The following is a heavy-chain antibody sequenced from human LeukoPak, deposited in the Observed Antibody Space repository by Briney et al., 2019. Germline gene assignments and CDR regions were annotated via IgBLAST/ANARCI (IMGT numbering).Heavy chain of an antibody. Sequence: GXLRLSCAASGFTFSSYAMNWVRQAPGKGLEWVSAISGSGGSTYYADSVKGRFTISRDNSKNTLYLQMNSLRAEDTAVYYCAKPSPLGYCSSTSCYSSSVHYYYYMDVWGKGTTVTVSS. D-gene: IGHD2-2*01. CDR3: AKPSPLGYCSSTSCYSSSVHYYYYMDV. V-gene: IGHV3-23*01. J-gene: IGHJ6*03. CDR2: ISGSGGST. CDR1: GFTFSSYA.